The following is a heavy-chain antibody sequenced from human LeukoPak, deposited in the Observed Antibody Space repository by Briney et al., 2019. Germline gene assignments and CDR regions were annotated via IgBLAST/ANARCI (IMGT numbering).Heavy chain of an antibody. Sequence: GGSLRLSCAASGFTFSSYAMSWVRQAPGKGLEWVSAISGSGGSTYYADSVKGRFTISRDNSKNTLYLQMNSLRAEDTAVYYCAKVSGYDFWSGYSGYFDYWGQGTLVTVSS. CDR1: GFTFSSYA. CDR2: ISGSGGST. D-gene: IGHD3-3*01. CDR3: AKVSGYDFWSGYSGYFDY. J-gene: IGHJ4*02. V-gene: IGHV3-23*01.